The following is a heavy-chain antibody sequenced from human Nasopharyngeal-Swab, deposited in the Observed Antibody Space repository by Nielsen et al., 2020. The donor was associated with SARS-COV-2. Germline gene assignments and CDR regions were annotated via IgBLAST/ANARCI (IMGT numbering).Heavy chain of an antibody. D-gene: IGHD2-2*01. Sequence: GGSLRLSCAASGFTFSSYSMNWVRQAPGKGLEWVSSISSSSSYIYYADSVKGRFTISRDNAKNSLYLQMNSLRAEDTAVYYCARDSQAVPAAPWGFDYWGQGTLVTVSS. J-gene: IGHJ4*02. V-gene: IGHV3-21*01. CDR2: ISSSSSYI. CDR3: ARDSQAVPAAPWGFDY. CDR1: GFTFSSYS.